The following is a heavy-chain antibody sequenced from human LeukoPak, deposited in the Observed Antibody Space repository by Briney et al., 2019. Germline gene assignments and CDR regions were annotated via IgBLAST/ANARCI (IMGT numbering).Heavy chain of an antibody. CDR3: ATLDYGDYYFDY. CDR2: ISSSSSYT. V-gene: IGHV3-11*06. Sequence: GGSLRLSCAASGFTISDYYMSWIRQAPGKGLEWVSYISSSSSYTNYADSVKGRFTISRDNAKNSLYLQMNSLRAEDTAVYYCATLDYGDYYFDYWGQGTLVTVSS. D-gene: IGHD4-17*01. CDR1: GFTISDYY. J-gene: IGHJ4*02.